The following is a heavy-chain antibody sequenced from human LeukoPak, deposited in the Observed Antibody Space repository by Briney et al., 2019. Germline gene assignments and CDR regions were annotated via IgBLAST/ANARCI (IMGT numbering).Heavy chain of an antibody. CDR3: ARVRTGGNSIIDY. CDR2: ISYDGDNE. V-gene: IGHV3-30-3*01. CDR1: GFTFSNFA. J-gene: IGHJ4*02. D-gene: IGHD4-23*01. Sequence: GGSLRLSCAASGFTFSNFAMHWVRQAPGKGLEWVAVISYDGDNEYYADSVKGQFTISRDNSKDRLYLQMNSLRPEDTAMYYCARVRTGGNSIIDYWGQGTLVTVSS.